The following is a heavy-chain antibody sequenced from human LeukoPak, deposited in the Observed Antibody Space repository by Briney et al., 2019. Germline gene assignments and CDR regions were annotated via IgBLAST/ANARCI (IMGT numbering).Heavy chain of an antibody. D-gene: IGHD3-22*01. Sequence: GGSLRLSCAASGFTVSSNYMSWVRQAPGKGLEWVSVIYSGGSTYYADSVKGRFTISRDNSKNMLYLQMNSLRAEDTAVYYCSGYYFDWYFDLWGRGTLVTVSS. J-gene: IGHJ2*01. CDR2: IYSGGST. V-gene: IGHV3-53*01. CDR3: SGYYFDWYFDL. CDR1: GFTVSSNY.